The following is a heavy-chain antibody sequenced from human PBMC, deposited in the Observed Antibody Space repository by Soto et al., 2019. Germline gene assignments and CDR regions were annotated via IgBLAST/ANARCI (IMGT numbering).Heavy chain of an antibody. D-gene: IGHD6-19*01. CDR1: GFTFSSYW. CDR2: IKQDGSEK. V-gene: IGHV3-7*01. CDR3: ARVSPGIAVAGDAFDI. Sequence: GGSLRLSCAASGFTFSSYWMSWVRQAPGKGLEWVANIKQDGSEKYYVDSVKGRFTISRDNAKNSLYLQMNSLRAEDTAVYYCARVSPGIAVAGDAFDIWGQGTMVTVSS. J-gene: IGHJ3*02.